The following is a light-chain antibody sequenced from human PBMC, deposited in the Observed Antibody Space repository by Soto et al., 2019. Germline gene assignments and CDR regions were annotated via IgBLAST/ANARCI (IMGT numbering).Light chain of an antibody. CDR2: ATS. CDR3: LQHASYPFT. V-gene: IGKV1-17*03. CDR1: QGIGNV. Sequence: DIQMTQSPSAMSASVGDRVTITCRASQGIGNVLTWFQQKPGKVPKRLIYATSSLQDGVPARFSGTGSGTEFNLTISSLQPEDFATYYCLQHASYPFTFGGGNKVEIK. J-gene: IGKJ4*01.